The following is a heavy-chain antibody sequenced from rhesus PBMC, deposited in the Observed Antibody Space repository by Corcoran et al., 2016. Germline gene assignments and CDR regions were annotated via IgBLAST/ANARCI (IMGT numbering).Heavy chain of an antibody. V-gene: IGHV4-76*01. CDR1: DAFFRGGFD. CDR3: ASRLTATLVY. CDR2: CYGSRESN. J-gene: IGHJ4*01. D-gene: IGHD2-15*01. Sequence: QVQLQGPGQGLVRPPETWPLTCAAPDAFFRGGFDGSWFRRPPGKGLGWIGYCYGSRESNTSTPSLKNRVTFSKDTSQNRFSLELSSVTAADTAVYYCASRLTATLVYWGQGVLVTVSS.